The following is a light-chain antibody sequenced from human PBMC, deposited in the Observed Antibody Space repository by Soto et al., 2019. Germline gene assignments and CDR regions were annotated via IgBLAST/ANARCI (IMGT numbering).Light chain of an antibody. CDR3: QQDTRYSLT. V-gene: IGKV1-5*01. J-gene: IGKJ4*01. CDR1: QSVTSR. Sequence: EIQMTQSPATLSASVGDRVTITCRASQSVTSRLAWYQQKPGKAPKLLIYGASKLATGVPSRFSGSGSGTEFTLTISSLQHDDFANYYCQQDTRYSLTFGGGTTVDIK. CDR2: GAS.